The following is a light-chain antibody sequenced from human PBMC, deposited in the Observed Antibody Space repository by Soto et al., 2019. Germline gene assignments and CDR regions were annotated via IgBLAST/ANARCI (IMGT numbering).Light chain of an antibody. CDR1: SSDVGGYNY. CDR3: SSYAGSNNFV. Sequence: QSALTQPPSASGSPGQSVTISCTGTSSDVGGYNYVSWYQQHPGKAPKLMIYEVSKRPSGVPDRFSGSKSGNTASLTVSGLHAADEDDYYCSSYAGSNNFVFGGGTKLTVL. V-gene: IGLV2-8*01. J-gene: IGLJ2*01. CDR2: EVS.